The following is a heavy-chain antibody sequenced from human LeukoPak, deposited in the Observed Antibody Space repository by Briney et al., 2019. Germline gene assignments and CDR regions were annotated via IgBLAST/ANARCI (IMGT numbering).Heavy chain of an antibody. CDR3: AKCLEDIVVVPAAMGVDY. CDR2: ISYDGSNK. Sequence: PGGSLRLSCAASGFTFSSYAMHWVRQAPGKGLEWVAVISYDGSNKYYADSVKGRFTISRDNSKNTLYLQMNSLRAEDTAVYYCAKCLEDIVVVPAAMGVDYWGQGTLVTGSS. J-gene: IGHJ4*02. V-gene: IGHV3-30*18. CDR1: GFTFSSYA. D-gene: IGHD2-2*01.